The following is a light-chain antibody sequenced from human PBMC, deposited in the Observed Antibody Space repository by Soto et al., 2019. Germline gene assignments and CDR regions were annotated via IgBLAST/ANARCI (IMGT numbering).Light chain of an antibody. CDR1: SSDVGAFNY. J-gene: IGLJ1*01. V-gene: IGLV2-14*03. CDR2: DVS. Sequence: QSLVTQPASVSGSPEQSIAITCTGTSSDVGAFNYVSWYQQHPGKAPKFMIFDVSSRPSGVSDRFSGSKSGNTASLTISGLQTEDEADYYCASYTTSSTYVFGTGTKVTVL. CDR3: ASYTTSSTYV.